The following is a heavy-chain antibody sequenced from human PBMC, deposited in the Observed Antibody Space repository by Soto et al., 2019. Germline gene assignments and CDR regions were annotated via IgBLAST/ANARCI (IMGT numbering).Heavy chain of an antibody. Sequence: SETLSLTCTVSGGSISSYYWSWIRQPPGKGLEWIGYIYYSGSTNYNPSLKSRVTISVDTSKNQVSLKLSSVTAADTAVYYCARFNWNYGYYYYGMDVWGQGTTVTVSS. CDR1: GGSISSYY. CDR2: IYYSGST. CDR3: ARFNWNYGYYYYGMDV. D-gene: IGHD1-7*01. V-gene: IGHV4-59*01. J-gene: IGHJ6*02.